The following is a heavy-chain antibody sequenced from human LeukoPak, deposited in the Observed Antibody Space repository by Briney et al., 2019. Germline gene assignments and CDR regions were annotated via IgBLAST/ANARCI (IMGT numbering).Heavy chain of an antibody. J-gene: IGHJ6*02. CDR3: AKDYYGMDV. V-gene: IGHV3-23*01. CDR1: GFTFSSYD. CDR2: ISGSGGRT. Sequence: GGSLRLSCAASGFTFSSYDMTWVRQAPGKGLEWVSTISGSGGRTYYADSVKGRFTISRDNSKNTLYVQMNSLRGEDTAVYYCAKDYYGMDVWGQGTTVTVSS.